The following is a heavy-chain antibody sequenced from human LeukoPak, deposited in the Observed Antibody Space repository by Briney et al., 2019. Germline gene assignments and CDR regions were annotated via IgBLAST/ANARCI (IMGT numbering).Heavy chain of an antibody. D-gene: IGHD3-10*01. J-gene: IGHJ6*02. Sequence: GGSLRLSCAASGFTFSSYSMNWVRQAPGKGLEWVSSISSSSSYIYYADSVKGRFTISRDNAKNSLYLQVNSLRAEDTAVYYCARVAGSGSRKYYYGMDVWGQGTTVTVSS. CDR2: ISSSSSYI. CDR1: GFTFSSYS. V-gene: IGHV3-21*01. CDR3: ARVAGSGSRKYYYGMDV.